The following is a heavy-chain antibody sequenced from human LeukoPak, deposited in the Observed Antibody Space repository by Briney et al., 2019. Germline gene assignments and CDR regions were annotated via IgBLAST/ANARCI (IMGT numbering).Heavy chain of an antibody. J-gene: IGHJ4*02. CDR1: GFTLDDYA. D-gene: IGHD1-26*01. CDR2: ISWNSGSI. V-gene: IGHV3-9*01. CDR3: AKDISYGGSYDALDY. Sequence: PGGSLRLSCAASGFTLDDYAMHWVRQAPGKGLEWVSGISWNSGSIGYADSVKGRFTISRDNAKNSLYLQMNSLRAEDTALYYCAKDISYGGSYDALDYWGQGTLVTVSS.